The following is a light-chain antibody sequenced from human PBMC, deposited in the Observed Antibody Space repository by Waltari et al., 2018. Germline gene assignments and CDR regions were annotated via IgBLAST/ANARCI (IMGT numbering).Light chain of an antibody. Sequence: DIVMTQSPDSLAVSLGERATIKCKSSQTVLYSANNKNYLTWYQHKPGQPHKLLISWAAIRESGVPDRVTGSGSGTDFTLTISSLQAEDVAVYYCQQHYTTPWTFGQGTKVEIK. J-gene: IGKJ1*01. CDR2: WAA. V-gene: IGKV4-1*01. CDR1: QTVLYSANNKNY. CDR3: QQHYTTPWT.